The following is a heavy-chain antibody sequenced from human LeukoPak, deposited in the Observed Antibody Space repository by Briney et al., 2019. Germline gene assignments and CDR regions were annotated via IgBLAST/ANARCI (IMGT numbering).Heavy chain of an antibody. Sequence: GGSLRLSCAASGFTFSSYWMHWVRQAPGKELVWVSRINSDGSSTNYADSVKGRFTIPRDNAKNTLHLQMNSLRAEDTALYYCARKDDYSNSGAFDIWGQGTMVTVSS. J-gene: IGHJ3*02. V-gene: IGHV3-74*01. CDR1: GFTFSSYW. CDR3: ARKDDYSNSGAFDI. D-gene: IGHD4-11*01. CDR2: INSDGSST.